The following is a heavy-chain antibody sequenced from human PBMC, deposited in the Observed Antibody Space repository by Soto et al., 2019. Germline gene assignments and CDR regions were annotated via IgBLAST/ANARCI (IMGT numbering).Heavy chain of an antibody. V-gene: IGHV4-30-2*01. CDR2: ISHSWIA. CDR1: GGYISRGAYS. CDR3: ARWMRSSGYFRSLDI. Sequence: SETLSLTCAVSGGYISRGAYSWWWIRQPPGKGLEWIGFISHSWIADYNPSLKSRVTISVDVSKNQFSLRLSSVSAADTAMYYCARWMRSSGYFRSLDIWGQGTMVTVSS. D-gene: IGHD3-22*01. J-gene: IGHJ3*02.